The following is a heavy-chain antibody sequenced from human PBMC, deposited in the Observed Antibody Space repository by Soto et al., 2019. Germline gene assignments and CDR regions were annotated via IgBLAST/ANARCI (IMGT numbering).Heavy chain of an antibody. D-gene: IGHD6-13*01. J-gene: IGHJ4*02. V-gene: IGHV3-30*18. CDR2: ISYDGSNK. CDR3: AKDISKVGAEAAPGRIMQN. Sequence: ESGGGVVQPGRSLRLSCAASGFTFSSYGMHWVRQAPGKGLEWVAVISYDGSNKYYADSVKGRFTISRDNSKNTLYLQMNGLRADDTAVYYCAKDISKVGAEAAPGRIMQNWGQGTLVTVSS. CDR1: GFTFSSYG.